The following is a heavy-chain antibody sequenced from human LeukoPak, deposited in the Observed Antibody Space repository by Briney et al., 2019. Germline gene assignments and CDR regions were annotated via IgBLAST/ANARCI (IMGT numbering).Heavy chain of an antibody. CDR1: GFTFDDNA. CDR3: AKGKTGARGDYYDHGMDV. J-gene: IGHJ6*02. V-gene: IGHV3-9*01. Sequence: PGGSLRLSCAVSGFTFDDNAMHWVRQAPGQGLGWDSGISWNSGSIGYTDSVKGRVNISKDNAKNSLYLQMNSLRAEDTALYYCAKGKTGARGDYYDHGMDVWGQGTTVSVPS. CDR2: ISWNSGSI. D-gene: IGHD1-1*01.